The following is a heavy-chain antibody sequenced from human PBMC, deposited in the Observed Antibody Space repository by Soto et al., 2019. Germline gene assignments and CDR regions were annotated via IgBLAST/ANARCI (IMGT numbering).Heavy chain of an antibody. CDR1: GFSLSTSGVG. V-gene: IGHV2-5*02. D-gene: IGHD6-13*01. CDR2: IYWEDDQ. Sequence: SGPTLVNHKQTLAQTCTFCGFSLSTSGVGVGWIRQPPGKALEWLALIYWEDDQRYRPTLKSRPTITKHTSRNQAALTMTNMETEATATYYCAHGLEEEEAAAWAFDIWRAGTMVTVSS. CDR3: AHGLEEEEAAAWAFDI. J-gene: IGHJ3*02.